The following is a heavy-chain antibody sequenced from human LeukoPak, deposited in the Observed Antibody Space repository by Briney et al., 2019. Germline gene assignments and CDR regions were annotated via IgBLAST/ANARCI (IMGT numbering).Heavy chain of an antibody. Sequence: GGSLRLSCAASGFTFSSYWMNWARQAPGKGLEWVANIKPDGTTKFYVDSVKGRFTISRDNALNSLYLQMNSLRAEDTAIYYCARSIPYGTTWYGRSDYWGQGTLVTVSS. J-gene: IGHJ4*02. D-gene: IGHD6-13*01. CDR1: GFTFSSYW. CDR2: IKPDGTTK. V-gene: IGHV3-7*03. CDR3: ARSIPYGTTWYGRSDY.